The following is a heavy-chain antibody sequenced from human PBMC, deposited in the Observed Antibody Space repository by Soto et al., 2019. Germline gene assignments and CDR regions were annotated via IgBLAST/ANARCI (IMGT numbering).Heavy chain of an antibody. CDR1: GYSFTSYW. V-gene: IGHV5-51*01. CDR2: IYPGDSDT. D-gene: IGHD6-19*01. J-gene: IGHJ6*02. Sequence: PGESLKISCKGSGYSFTSYWIGWVRQMPGKGLEWMGIIYPGDSDTRYSPSFQGQVTISADKSISTAYLQWSSLKASDTAMYYCARRVGYSSSSNYYYGMAVWGQGTTVTVSS. CDR3: ARRVGYSSSSNYYYGMAV.